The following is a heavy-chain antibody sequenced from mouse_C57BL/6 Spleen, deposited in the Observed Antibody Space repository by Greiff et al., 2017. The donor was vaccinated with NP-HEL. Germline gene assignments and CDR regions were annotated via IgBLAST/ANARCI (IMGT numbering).Heavy chain of an antibody. D-gene: IGHD2-5*01. CDR3: ARREHSNYAYYAMDY. J-gene: IGHJ4*01. CDR1: GYTFTDYN. Sequence: VQLQQSGPELVKPGASVKMSCKASGYTFTDYNMPWVKQSHGKSLEWIGYINPNNGGTSYNQKFKGKATLTVHKSSSTAYMELRSLTSEESAVYYCARREHSNYAYYAMDYWGQGTSVTVSS. V-gene: IGHV1-22*01. CDR2: INPNNGGT.